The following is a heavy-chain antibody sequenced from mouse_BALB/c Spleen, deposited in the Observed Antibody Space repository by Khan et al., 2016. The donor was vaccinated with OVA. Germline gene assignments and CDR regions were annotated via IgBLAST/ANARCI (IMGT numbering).Heavy chain of an antibody. V-gene: IGHV1-9*01. CDR3: ARTTYYFDY. J-gene: IGHJ2*01. Sequence: QVQLKQSGAEVMKPGASVKISCKATGYTFSSYWIEWVKQRPGHGLEWIGEILPGSGSTNYNEKFKGKATFTADTSSNTAYMQLSSLTSEDSAVYYCARTTYYFDYWGQGTTLTVSS. CDR2: ILPGSGST. CDR1: GYTFSSYW.